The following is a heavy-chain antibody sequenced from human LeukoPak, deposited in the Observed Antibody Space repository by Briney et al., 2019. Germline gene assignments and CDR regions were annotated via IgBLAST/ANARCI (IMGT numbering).Heavy chain of an antibody. D-gene: IGHD3-9*01. J-gene: IGHJ5*02. Sequence: ASVKVSCKASGYTFTGYYMHCVRQAPGQGLEWMGWINPNSGGTNYAQKFQGRVTMTRDTSISTAYMELSRLRSDDTAVYYCARTLRYFDWLANPNWFDPWGQGTLVTVSS. V-gene: IGHV1-2*02. CDR2: INPNSGGT. CDR1: GYTFTGYY. CDR3: ARTLRYFDWLANPNWFDP.